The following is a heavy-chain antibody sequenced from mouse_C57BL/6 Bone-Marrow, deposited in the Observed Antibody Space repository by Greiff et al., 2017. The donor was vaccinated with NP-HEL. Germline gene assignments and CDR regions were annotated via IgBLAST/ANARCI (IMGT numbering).Heavy chain of an antibody. CDR2: ISSGGSYT. CDR1: GFTFSSYG. V-gene: IGHV5-6*01. CDR3: ARVVANWYFDV. J-gene: IGHJ1*03. Sequence: EVQVVESGGDLVKPGGSLKLSCAASGFTFSSYGLSWVRQTPDQRLEWVATISSGGSYTYYPASVTGRFTNSRDKAKNTLYLQMSSLKSEDTAMYYCARVVANWYFDVWGTGTTVTVSS. D-gene: IGHD1-1*01.